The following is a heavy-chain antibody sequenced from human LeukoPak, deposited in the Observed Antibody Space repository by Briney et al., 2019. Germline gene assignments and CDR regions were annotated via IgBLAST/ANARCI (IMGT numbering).Heavy chain of an antibody. V-gene: IGHV3-30*18. CDR2: ISFDRNNK. CDR3: AKSPTVSHFDY. CDR1: GFTFSSYN. J-gene: IGHJ4*02. D-gene: IGHD4-17*01. Sequence: GGSLRLSCAASGFTFSSYNMHCVRQAPGKGLEWVALISFDRNNKYYAESVKGRFIISRDNSKNTLYLQMNSLRAEDTAVYYCAKSPTVSHFDYWGQGTLVTVSS.